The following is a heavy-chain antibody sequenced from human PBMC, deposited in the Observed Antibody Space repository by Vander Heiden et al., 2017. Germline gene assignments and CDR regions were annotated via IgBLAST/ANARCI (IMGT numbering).Heavy chain of an antibody. CDR3: ARAYFAGDCYSFYYGMDV. D-gene: IGHD2-21*02. CDR1: GGTFSSYA. J-gene: IGHJ6*02. Sequence: QVQLVQSGAEVKKPGSSVQVSCKASGGTFSSYAISWVRQAPGQGLEWMGGIIPIFGTANYAQKFQGRVTITADESTSTAYMELSSLRSEDTAVYYCARAYFAGDCYSFYYGMDVWGQGTTVTVSS. CDR2: IIPIFGTA. V-gene: IGHV1-69*01.